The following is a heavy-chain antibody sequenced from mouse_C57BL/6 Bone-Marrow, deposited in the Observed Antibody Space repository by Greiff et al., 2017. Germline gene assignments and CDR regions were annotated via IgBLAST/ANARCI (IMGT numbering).Heavy chain of an antibody. Sequence: VQLQQPGAELVKPGASVKMSCKASGYTFTSYWIPWVKQRPGQGLEWIGDIYPTSGRTNYNEKFKSKAILTVDTSSTTAYMQLSSLTSEDSAVFYCARSGPLGRSFDYWGQGTTLTVSS. CDR3: ARSGPLGRSFDY. CDR2: IYPTSGRT. V-gene: IGHV1-55*01. J-gene: IGHJ2*01. CDR1: GYTFTSYW. D-gene: IGHD4-1*01.